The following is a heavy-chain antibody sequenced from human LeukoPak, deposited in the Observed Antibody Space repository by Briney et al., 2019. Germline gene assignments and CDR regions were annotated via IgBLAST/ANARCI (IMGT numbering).Heavy chain of an antibody. V-gene: IGHV1-69*05. CDR1: GGTFSSYA. CDR2: IIPIFGTA. Sequence: SVKVSCKASGGTFSSYAISWVRQAPGQGLEWMGGIIPIFGTANYAQKFQGRVTITTDESTSTAYMELSSRRSEDTAVYYCGRGGGGNLALRWFDPWGQGTLVTVSS. J-gene: IGHJ5*02. CDR3: GRGGGGNLALRWFDP. D-gene: IGHD1-14*01.